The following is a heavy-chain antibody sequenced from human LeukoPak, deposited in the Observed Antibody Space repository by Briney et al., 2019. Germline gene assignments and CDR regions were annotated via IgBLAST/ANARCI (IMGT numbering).Heavy chain of an antibody. D-gene: IGHD3-10*02. V-gene: IGHV3-11*01. Sequence: PGGSLGLSCAASGFSFSDYYMSWIRQAPGKGLEWVSYISSSGSTIYYADSVKGRFTISRDNAKNSLYLQMNSLRAEDTAVYYCARPYYGRTYYYGLDVWGQGTTVTVSS. J-gene: IGHJ6*02. CDR2: ISSSGSTI. CDR3: ARPYYGRTYYYGLDV. CDR1: GFSFSDYY.